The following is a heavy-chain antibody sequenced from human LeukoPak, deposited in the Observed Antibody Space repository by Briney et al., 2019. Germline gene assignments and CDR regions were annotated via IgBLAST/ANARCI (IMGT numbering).Heavy chain of an antibody. J-gene: IGHJ5*02. Sequence: PSETLSLTCTVSGGSISSGGYYWSWIRQHPGKGLEWIGYIYYSGSTYYNPSLKSRVTISVDTSKNQFSLKLSSVTAADTAVYYCARRRWKYCSGGSCYGYEGNWFDPWGQGTLVTVSS. CDR3: ARRRWKYCSGGSCYGYEGNWFDP. D-gene: IGHD2-15*01. V-gene: IGHV4-31*03. CDR2: IYYSGST. CDR1: GGSISSGGYY.